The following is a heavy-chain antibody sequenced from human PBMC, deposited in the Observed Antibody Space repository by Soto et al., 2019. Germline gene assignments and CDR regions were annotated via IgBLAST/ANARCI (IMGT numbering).Heavy chain of an antibody. CDR3: ATPPRNMTTGVFDY. CDR1: GYSITTYW. J-gene: IGHJ4*01. D-gene: IGHD4-17*01. Sequence: GESLKISCKGSGYSITTYWIGWVRQMPGKGLEWMGVIYPGDSDTKYSPSVQGQVTISADKSISTAYLQWSSLKASDTAMYYCATPPRNMTTGVFDYRGQGTLVIVSS. V-gene: IGHV5-51*01. CDR2: IYPGDSDT.